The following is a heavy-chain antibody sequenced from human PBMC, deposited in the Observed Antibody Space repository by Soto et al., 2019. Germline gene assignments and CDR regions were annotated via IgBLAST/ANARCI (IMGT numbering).Heavy chain of an antibody. V-gene: IGHV3-33*01. CDR1: GFTFSSYG. Sequence: PGGSLRLSCAASGFTFSSYGMHWVRQAPGKGLEWVAVIWYDGSNKYYADSVKGRFTISRDNSKNTLYLQMNSLRAEDTAVYYCAGSPHYDFWSGSWFDPWGQGTLVTVSS. CDR3: AGSPHYDFWSGSWFDP. J-gene: IGHJ5*02. D-gene: IGHD3-3*01. CDR2: IWYDGSNK.